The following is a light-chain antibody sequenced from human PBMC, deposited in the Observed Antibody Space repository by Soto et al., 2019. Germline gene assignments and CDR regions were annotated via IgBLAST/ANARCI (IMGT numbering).Light chain of an antibody. J-gene: IGKJ2*01. V-gene: IGKV3-20*01. CDR2: GAS. CDR3: QQCGSLPYT. CDR1: QNVNNHY. Sequence: ENVLTQSPGTLSLSPGERATLSCRASQNVNNHYLAWYQHKPGQAPRLLIYGASRRAAAIPDRFSASGSGTDFTLSISRLEPEDFAVYHCQQCGSLPYTFGQGTKLEI.